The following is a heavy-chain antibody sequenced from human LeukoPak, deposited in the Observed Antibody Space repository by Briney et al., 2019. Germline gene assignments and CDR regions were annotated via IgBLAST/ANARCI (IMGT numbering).Heavy chain of an antibody. V-gene: IGHV1-18*01. CDR1: GYTFTSYG. J-gene: IGHJ3*02. CDR3: ARGSIWGSDKAGAFDI. Sequence: GASVKVSCKASGYTFTSYGISWVRQAPGQGLEWMGWISAYNGNTNYAQKLQGRDTMTTDTSTSTAYMELRSLRSDDTAVYYCARGSIWGSDKAGAFDIWGQGTMVTVSS. CDR2: ISAYNGNT. D-gene: IGHD3-16*01.